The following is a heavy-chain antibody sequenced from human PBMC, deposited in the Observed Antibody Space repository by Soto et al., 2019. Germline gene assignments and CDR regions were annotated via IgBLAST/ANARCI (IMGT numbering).Heavy chain of an antibody. J-gene: IGHJ6*02. CDR1: GYTFTSYG. CDR3: AREDISYESEGSEGGGGMDV. Sequence: QVQLVQSGAEVKKPGASVKVSCKASGYTFTSYGISWVRQAPGQGLEWMGWISAYNGNTNYAQKLQGRGTMTTDTSTSTAYMELRSLRSDDTAVYYCAREDISYESEGSEGGGGMDVWGQGTTVTVSS. V-gene: IGHV1-18*01. CDR2: ISAYNGNT. D-gene: IGHD3-10*01.